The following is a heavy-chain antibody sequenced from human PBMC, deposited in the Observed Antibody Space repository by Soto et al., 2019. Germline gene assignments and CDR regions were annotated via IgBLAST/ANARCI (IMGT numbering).Heavy chain of an antibody. Sequence: GSLRLSCAASGSTFSNAWMSWVRQAPGKGLEWVGRIKSKTDGGTTDYAAPVKGRFTISRDDSKNTLYLQMNSLKTEDTAVYYCTASPYLHYYDSSGYYYAARYGMDVWGQGTTVTVSS. D-gene: IGHD3-22*01. V-gene: IGHV3-15*01. CDR1: GSTFSNAW. J-gene: IGHJ6*02. CDR3: TASPYLHYYDSSGYYYAARYGMDV. CDR2: IKSKTDGGTT.